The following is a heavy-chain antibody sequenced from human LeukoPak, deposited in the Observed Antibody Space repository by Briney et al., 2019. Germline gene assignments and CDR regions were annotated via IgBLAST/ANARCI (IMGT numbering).Heavy chain of an antibody. CDR2: IYPGDSDT. D-gene: IGHD3-22*01. J-gene: IGHJ6*02. CDR3: ARSSGYLGYYYYGMDV. CDR1: GYSFTGYW. V-gene: IGHV5-51*01. Sequence: GESLKISCKGSGYSFTGYWIGWVRQMPGKGLEWMGIIYPGDSDTRYSPSFQGQVTISADKSISTAYLQWSSLKASDTAMYYCARSSGYLGYYYYGMDVWGQGTTVTVSS.